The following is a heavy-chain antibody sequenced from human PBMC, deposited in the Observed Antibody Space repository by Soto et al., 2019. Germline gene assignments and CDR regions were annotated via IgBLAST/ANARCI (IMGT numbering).Heavy chain of an antibody. CDR2: ISSDTIYT. V-gene: IGHV3-11*06. J-gene: IGHJ3*02. Sequence: QVQLVESGGGLVKPGGSLRLSCAASGFTFSDNYTSWIRQAPGKGLEWVSYISSDTIYTNYADSVKGRFTISRDNAKNSLYLQMNSLRAEDMAVYYCARVLTSSGSNAFDIWGQGTMVTVSS. D-gene: IGHD3-10*01. CDR1: GFTFSDNY. CDR3: ARVLTSSGSNAFDI.